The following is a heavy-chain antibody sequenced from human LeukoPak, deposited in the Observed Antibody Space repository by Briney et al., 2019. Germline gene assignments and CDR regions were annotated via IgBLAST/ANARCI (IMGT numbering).Heavy chain of an antibody. D-gene: IGHD5-18*01. Sequence: SETLSLTCTVSGGSISSYYWSWIRQPPGKGLEWIGYTYYSGSTNYNPSLKSRVTISVDTSKNQFSLKLSSVTAADTAVYYCAREIPFWYSYGSYFDYWGQGTLVTVSS. J-gene: IGHJ4*02. CDR2: TYYSGST. CDR3: AREIPFWYSYGSYFDY. CDR1: GGSISSYY. V-gene: IGHV4-59*01.